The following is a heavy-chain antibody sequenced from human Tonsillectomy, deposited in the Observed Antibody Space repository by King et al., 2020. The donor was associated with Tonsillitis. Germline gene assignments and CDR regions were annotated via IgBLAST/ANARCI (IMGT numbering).Heavy chain of an antibody. CDR2: IYSSGST. J-gene: IGHJ4*02. V-gene: IGHV4-61*01. CDR1: GASVSSGSYY. D-gene: IGHD2-8*01. Sequence: QLQESGPGLVKPSETLSLTCTVSGASVSSGSYYWSWIRQPPGEGLEWIGYIYSSGSTNYNPSLKSRVTISVDTSKNQFSLKLSSVTAADTAVYYCARDLSSKWAYYWGQGTPVTVSS. CDR3: ARDLSSKWAYY.